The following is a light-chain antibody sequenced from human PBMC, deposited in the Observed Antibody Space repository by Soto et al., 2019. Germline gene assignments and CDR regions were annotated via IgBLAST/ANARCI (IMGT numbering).Light chain of an antibody. CDR3: QVWDIMTDNYV. V-gene: IGLV3-21*04. CDR1: NIGNKR. CDR2: YDS. J-gene: IGLJ1*01. Sequence: SYELTQPPSVSVAPEKTATITCGGNNIGNKRVHWYRQKPGQAPVLVISYDSDRPSGISERFSGSNSGNTATLTISRVEAGDEADYYCQVWDIMTDNYVFGSGTKVTVL.